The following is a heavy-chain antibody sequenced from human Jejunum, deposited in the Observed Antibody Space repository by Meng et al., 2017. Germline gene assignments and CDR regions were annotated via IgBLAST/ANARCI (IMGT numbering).Heavy chain of an antibody. CDR2: VGYDGSGQ. D-gene: IGHD3-22*01. J-gene: IGHJ4*02. CDR1: GFSLGSFA. CDR3: ARCYFDGSGRFDY. V-gene: IGHV3-33*08. Sequence: GESLKISCVASGFSLGSFAMQWARQPPGKGLEWVAVVGYDGSGQDYADSVKGRFIISRDNSKNTLYLEMNSRRVEDTAIYYCARCYFDGSGRFDYWGQGTLVTVSS.